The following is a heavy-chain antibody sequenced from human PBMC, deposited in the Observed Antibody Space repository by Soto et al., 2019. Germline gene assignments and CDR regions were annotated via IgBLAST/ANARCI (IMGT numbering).Heavy chain of an antibody. V-gene: IGHV3-7*01. CDR1: LLTFSIYW. J-gene: IGHJ4*02. Sequence: RRLSCAASLLTFSIYWMIWVRQAPGKGLEWVANIKQDGSEKYYVDSVKGRFTISRDNAKNSLYLQMNSLRAEDTAVYYCARTYSSGWYPGYYFDYWGQGNLVTVS. D-gene: IGHD6-19*01. CDR2: IKQDGSEK. CDR3: ARTYSSGWYPGYYFDY.